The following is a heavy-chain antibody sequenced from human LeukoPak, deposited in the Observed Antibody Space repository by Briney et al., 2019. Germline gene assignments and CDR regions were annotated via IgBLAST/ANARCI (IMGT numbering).Heavy chain of an antibody. V-gene: IGHV4-59*01. J-gene: IGHJ4*02. D-gene: IGHD3-22*01. CDR2: IYHTGNI. CDR1: GASITSYY. Sequence: SETLSLTCAVSGASITSYYWTWIRQPPGKGLEWIGYIYHTGNIKYNPSLNSRVTISIDTSKNQFSLKLSSVTAADTAVYYCARAPYDSSGHFDYWGQGTLVTVSS. CDR3: ARAPYDSSGHFDY.